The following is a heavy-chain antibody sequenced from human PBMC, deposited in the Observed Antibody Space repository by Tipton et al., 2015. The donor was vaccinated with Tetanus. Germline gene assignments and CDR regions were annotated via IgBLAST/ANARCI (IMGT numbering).Heavy chain of an antibody. J-gene: IGHJ4*02. D-gene: IGHD6-19*01. V-gene: IGHV4-39*01. CDR2: VFHSGTT. CDR1: GVSISSNSYY. CDR3: ARWIAVTGTDFDF. Sequence: TLSLTCTVSGVSISSNSYYWGWIRQPPGKGLEWIGTVFHSGTTYYNPSLKSRVTIFVDTSKNQFSLKLTSVTAADTAVYYCARWIAVTGTDFDFWSQGTLVTVSS.